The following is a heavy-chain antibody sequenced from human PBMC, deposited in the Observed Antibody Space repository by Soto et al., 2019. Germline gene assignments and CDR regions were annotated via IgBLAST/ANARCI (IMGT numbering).Heavy chain of an antibody. CDR2: IKSKTDGGTT. CDR3: TKDSYSTMIVVRFDD. D-gene: IGHD3-22*01. CDR1: GFTFSNAW. Sequence: LRLSCAASGFTFSNAWINWVRQAPGKGLEWVGRIKSKTDGGTTDFAAPVKGRFAISRDDSKDMVYLQMNSLKTEDTGIYYCTKDSYSTMIVVRFDDWAHGTLVTVPS. V-gene: IGHV3-15*07. J-gene: IGHJ4*01.